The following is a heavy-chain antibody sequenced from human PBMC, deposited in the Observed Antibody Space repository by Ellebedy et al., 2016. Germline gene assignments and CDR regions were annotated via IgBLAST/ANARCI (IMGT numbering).Heavy chain of an antibody. V-gene: IGHV3-66*01. Sequence: GGSLRLXXVASGFTVTNDYMTWVRQAPGKGLEWVSVIDSGGSSYYADSVKGRFTISRDSPKNTLYLQMNSLRAEDTAVYYCARDLRSLELDYWGQGTLVTVSS. CDR1: GFTVTNDY. CDR2: IDSGGSS. J-gene: IGHJ4*02. CDR3: ARDLRSLELDY.